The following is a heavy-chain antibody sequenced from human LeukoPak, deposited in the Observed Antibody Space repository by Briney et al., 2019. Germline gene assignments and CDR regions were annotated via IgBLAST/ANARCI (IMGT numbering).Heavy chain of an antibody. Sequence: WASVKVSCKASGYTFTGYYIHWVRQAPGQGLGWMGWINPNSGGTNYAQKLGRVTMTRDTSISTAYMELSRLRSDDTAVYYCARDEGYLDFNRGQGTLVTVSS. V-gene: IGHV1-2*02. CDR3: ARDEGYLDFN. CDR1: GYTFTGYY. J-gene: IGHJ4*02. CDR2: INPNSGGT. D-gene: IGHD3-9*01.